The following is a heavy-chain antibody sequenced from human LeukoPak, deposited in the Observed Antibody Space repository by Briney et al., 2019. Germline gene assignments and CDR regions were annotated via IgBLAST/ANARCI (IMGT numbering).Heavy chain of an antibody. V-gene: IGHV3-33*01. CDR1: GFTFSNYG. Sequence: PGGSLRLSCAASGFTFSNYGMHWVRQAPGKGLEWVAVIWYDGSNKYYADSVKGRSTISRDNSKNTLYLQMNSLRAEDTAVYYCARDRGTYFDYWGQGTLVTVSS. J-gene: IGHJ4*02. CDR3: ARDRGTYFDY. D-gene: IGHD3-10*01. CDR2: IWYDGSNK.